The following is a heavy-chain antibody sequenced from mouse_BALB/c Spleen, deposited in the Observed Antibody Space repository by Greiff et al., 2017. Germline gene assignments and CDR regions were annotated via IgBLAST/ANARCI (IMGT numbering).Heavy chain of an antibody. Sequence: EVQLQQSGAELVRSGASVKLSCTASGFNIKDYYMHWVKQRPEQGLEWIGWIDPENGDTEYAPKFQGKATMTADTSSNTAYLQLSSLTSEDTAVYYCNARYDGYYAWFAYWGQGTLVTVSA. D-gene: IGHD2-3*01. CDR3: NARYDGYYAWFAY. J-gene: IGHJ3*01. CDR2: IDPENGDT. CDR1: GFNIKDYY. V-gene: IGHV14-4*02.